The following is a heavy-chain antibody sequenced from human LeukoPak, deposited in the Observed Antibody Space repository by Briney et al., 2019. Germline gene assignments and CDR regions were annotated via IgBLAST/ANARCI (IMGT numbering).Heavy chain of an antibody. V-gene: IGHV3-23*01. J-gene: IGHJ4*02. Sequence: GGSLRLSCVGSGFTFSTHVMSWVRRAPGMGLQWVSSISGNGHYTYYADSVKGRFTISRDNSKNTLYLQMNSLRAEDTALYYCAAYYYDTSGYYHYFDYWGQGTLVTVSS. D-gene: IGHD3-22*01. CDR2: ISGNGHYT. CDR1: GFTFSTHV. CDR3: AAYYYDTSGYYHYFDY.